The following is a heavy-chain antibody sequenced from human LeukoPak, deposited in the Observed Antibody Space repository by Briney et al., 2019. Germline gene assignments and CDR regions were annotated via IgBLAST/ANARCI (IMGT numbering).Heavy chain of an antibody. CDR1: GDTSSSYA. Sequence: SVKVSCKASGDTSSSYAISWVRQAPGQGLEWEGGIIPIYGTANYAQKFQGRVTITTDESTTTAYMELSSLGSEDTAVYYCARSPSAHWGRDYYYYMDVWGKGTTVIVSS. J-gene: IGHJ6*03. V-gene: IGHV1-69*05. CDR3: ARSPSAHWGRDYYYYMDV. D-gene: IGHD3-16*01. CDR2: IIPIYGTA.